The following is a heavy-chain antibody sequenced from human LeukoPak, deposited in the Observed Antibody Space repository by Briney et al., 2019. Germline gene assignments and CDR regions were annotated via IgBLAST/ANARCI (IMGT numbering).Heavy chain of an antibody. J-gene: IGHJ6*02. CDR2: IYYTAGA. CDR1: GASMRSETHY. CDR3: ARDISRVPGYPGDGMDV. Sequence: SETLSLTCNVSGASMRSETHYWSWLRQHPGKGPEWIAYIYYTAGAYYNPSLESRVSISLDASENQFSLKLTSVTAADTAVYYCARDISRVPGYPGDGMDVWGQGTTVTVSS. D-gene: IGHD3-16*02. V-gene: IGHV4-31*03.